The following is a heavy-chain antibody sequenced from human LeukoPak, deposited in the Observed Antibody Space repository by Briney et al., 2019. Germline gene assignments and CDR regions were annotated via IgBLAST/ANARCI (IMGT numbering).Heavy chain of an antibody. CDR3: TRHYYDSSGYYSFDY. D-gene: IGHD3-22*01. J-gene: IGHJ4*02. CDR1: GFNFRGSA. Sequence: GGSLRLSCAASGFNFRGSAMHWVRQASGKGLEWVGRIRSKANSYATAYAASVKGRFTISRDDSKNTAYLQMNSLKTEDTAVYYCTRHYYDSSGYYSFDYWGQGTLVTVSS. V-gene: IGHV3-73*01. CDR2: IRSKANSYAT.